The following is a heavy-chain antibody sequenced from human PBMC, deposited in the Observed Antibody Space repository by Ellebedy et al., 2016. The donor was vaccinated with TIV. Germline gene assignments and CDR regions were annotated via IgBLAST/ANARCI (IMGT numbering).Heavy chain of an antibody. Sequence: GGSLRLSCTASEFTLTNYWMTWVRQAPGKGLEWVANINEDGTKKHYVDSVKGRFTISRDNAGNSLYLQMKGLGAEDTAVYYCARAIYGASNLWGRGTLVTVSS. V-gene: IGHV3-7*01. CDR3: ARAIYGASNL. CDR1: EFTLTNYW. D-gene: IGHD4-17*01. CDR2: INEDGTKK. J-gene: IGHJ2*01.